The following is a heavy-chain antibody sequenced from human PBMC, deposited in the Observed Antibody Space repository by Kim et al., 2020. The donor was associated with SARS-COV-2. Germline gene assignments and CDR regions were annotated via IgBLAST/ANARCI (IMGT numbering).Heavy chain of an antibody. J-gene: IGHJ4*02. V-gene: IGHV4-39*01. Sequence: YDPSLKSRVTISVDTSKNQFSLKLSSVTAADTAVYYCAHLDYGDYGYFDYWGQGTLVTVSS. CDR3: AHLDYGDYGYFDY. D-gene: IGHD4-17*01.